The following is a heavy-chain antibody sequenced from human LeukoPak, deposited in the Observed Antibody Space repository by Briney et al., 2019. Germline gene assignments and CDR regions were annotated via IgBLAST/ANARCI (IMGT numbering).Heavy chain of an antibody. CDR2: IWYDGSNK. Sequence: GRSLRLSCAASGFTFSSYGMHWVRQAPGKGLEWVAVIWYDGSNKYYADSVKGRFTISRDNSKNTLYLQMNSLRPEDTAVYYCARDNPFFDIWGQGTMVTVSS. CDR1: GFTFSSYG. CDR3: ARDNPFFDI. J-gene: IGHJ3*02. V-gene: IGHV3-33*01.